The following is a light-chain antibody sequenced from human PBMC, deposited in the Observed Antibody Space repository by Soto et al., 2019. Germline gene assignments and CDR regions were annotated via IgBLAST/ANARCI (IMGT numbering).Light chain of an antibody. CDR2: DVS. V-gene: IGLV2-14*01. CDR3: SSYTTGITLYV. CDR1: SSDVGGYNY. J-gene: IGLJ1*01. Sequence: QSALTQAACVSGSPGQSITLSCTGTSSDVGGYNYVSWYQLHPGRAPKLIIYDVSHRPSGISNRFSGSKSGNTASLTISGLQPEDEADYFCSSYTTGITLYVFGPGTKVTVL.